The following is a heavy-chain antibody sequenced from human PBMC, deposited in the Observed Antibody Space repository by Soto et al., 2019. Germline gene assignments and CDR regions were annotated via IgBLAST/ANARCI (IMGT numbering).Heavy chain of an antibody. CDR2: IYYSGST. V-gene: IGHV4-31*03. J-gene: IGHJ5*02. CDR3: AREIAALNWFDP. D-gene: IGHD6-6*01. CDR1: GGSISSGGYY. Sequence: SETLSLTCTVSGGSISSGGYYWSWIRQHPGKGLEWIGYIYYSGSTYYNPSLKSRVTISVDTSKNQFSLKLSSVTAADTAVYYCAREIAALNWFDPWGQGTLVTVSS.